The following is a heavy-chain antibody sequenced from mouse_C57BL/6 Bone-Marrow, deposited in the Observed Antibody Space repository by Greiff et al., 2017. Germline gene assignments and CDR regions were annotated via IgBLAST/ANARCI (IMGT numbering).Heavy chain of an antibody. V-gene: IGHV5-9*01. CDR2: ISGGGGNT. CDR3: ARLRTGYFDV. Sequence: EVKLLESGGGLVKPGGSLKLSCAASGFTFSSYTMSWVRQTPEKRLEWVATISGGGGNTYYPDSVKGRFTISRDNAKNTLYLQMSSLRSEDTALYYCARLRTGYFDVWGTGTTVTVSS. J-gene: IGHJ1*03. CDR1: GFTFSSYT.